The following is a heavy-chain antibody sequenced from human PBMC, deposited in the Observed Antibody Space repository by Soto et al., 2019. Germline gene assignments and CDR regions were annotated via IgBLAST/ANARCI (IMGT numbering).Heavy chain of an antibody. CDR3: AKILGYCSSCSCSKDYYYYYGLDV. Sequence: PGGSLRLSCAASGFTFSTYGMHWVRQAPGKGLEWVAVISYDGGNKYYADSVKGRFTISRDNSKNTLFLQMNSLRAEDTAVYYCAKILGYCSSCSCSKDYYYYYGLDVWGLGTTVTVSS. CDR1: GFTFSTYG. D-gene: IGHD2-15*01. V-gene: IGHV3-30*18. CDR2: ISYDGGNK. J-gene: IGHJ6*02.